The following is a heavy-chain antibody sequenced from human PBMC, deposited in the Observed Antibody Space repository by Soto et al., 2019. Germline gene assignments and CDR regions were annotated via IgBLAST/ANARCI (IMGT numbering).Heavy chain of an antibody. D-gene: IGHD6-13*01. CDR2: IIPIFGTA. CDR3: ARGVKQQLAPFFDY. J-gene: IGHJ4*02. V-gene: IGHV1-69*12. Sequence: QVQLVQSGAEVKKPGSSVKVSCKASVGTFSSYAISWVRQAPGQGLEWMGGIIPIFGTANYAQTFQGRVTITADESMSTAYMEMSSLRSEDTAVYYCARGVKQQLAPFFDYWGQGTLVTVSS. CDR1: VGTFSSYA.